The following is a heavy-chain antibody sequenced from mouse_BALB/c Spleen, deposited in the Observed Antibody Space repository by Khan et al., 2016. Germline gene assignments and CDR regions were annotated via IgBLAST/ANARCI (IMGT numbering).Heavy chain of an antibody. V-gene: IGHV1-87*01. CDR2: IYPGDGDT. Sequence: QVQLQQSGAELARPGASVRLSCKASGYTYANYWMQWVKQRPGQGLEWIGSIYPGDGDTRYSQKFKDKATLTADKSSSSAYMHLRSVASEYSAVYYCADALFVYWGQGTLVTVSA. CDR3: ADALFVY. J-gene: IGHJ3*01. CDR1: GYTYANYW.